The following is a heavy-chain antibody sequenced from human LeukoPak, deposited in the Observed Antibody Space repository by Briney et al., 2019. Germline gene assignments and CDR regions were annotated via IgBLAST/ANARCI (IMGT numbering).Heavy chain of an antibody. Sequence: ASVKVSCKTSGYTFATYSINWVRQAPGQGLEWMGWISGYSGSTNYAQKLHGRVTMTTDTSTTTAYMELRSLKSDDTAVDDCAGEHSSKKDYYYDTWGQGTLVTVSS. D-gene: IGHD6-19*01. CDR2: ISGYSGST. J-gene: IGHJ4*02. CDR1: GYTFATYS. V-gene: IGHV1-18*01. CDR3: AGEHSSKKDYYYDT.